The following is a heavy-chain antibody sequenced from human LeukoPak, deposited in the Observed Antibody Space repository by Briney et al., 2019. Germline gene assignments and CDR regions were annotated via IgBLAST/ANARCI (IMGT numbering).Heavy chain of an antibody. CDR1: GYTFTSYD. CDR3: ARGVSVYYYYYIDV. V-gene: IGHV1-8*01. J-gene: IGHJ6*03. Sequence: ASVKVSCKASGYTFTSYDINWVRQATGQGLEWMGWMNPNSGNTGYAQKFQGRVTMTRNTSISTAYMELSSLRSEDTAVYYCARGVSVYYYYYIDVWGKGTTVTISS. D-gene: IGHD3-16*02. CDR2: MNPNSGNT.